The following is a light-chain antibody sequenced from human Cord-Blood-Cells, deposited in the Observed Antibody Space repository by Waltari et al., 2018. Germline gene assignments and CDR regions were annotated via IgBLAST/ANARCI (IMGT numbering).Light chain of an antibody. V-gene: IGKV4-1*01. CDR3: QQYYSTPYT. CDR1: QSVLYSSNNKND. J-gene: IGKJ2*01. Sequence: DIVMTQSPDSLAQSLRERVTINCKSSQSVLYSSNNKNDLAWYQQKPGQPSKLLIYWASTRESGVPDRFSGSGSGTDFTLTISSLQAEDVAVYYCQQYYSTPYTFGQGTKLEIK. CDR2: WAS.